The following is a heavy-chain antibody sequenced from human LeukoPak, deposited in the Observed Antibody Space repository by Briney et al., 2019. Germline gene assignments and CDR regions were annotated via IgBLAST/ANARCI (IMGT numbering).Heavy chain of an antibody. CDR3: ARAGGWARGDYKADAFDI. D-gene: IGHD6-19*01. CDR1: GHIFTNFG. Sequence: ASVKVSCKASGHIFTNFGISWVRQAPGQGLEWMGWISAYKGDTNYAQILQGRVTMTTDTSTSTAYMELRSLRSDDTAVYYCARAGGWARGDYKADAFDIWGQGTMVTVSS. V-gene: IGHV1-18*01. CDR2: ISAYKGDT. J-gene: IGHJ3*02.